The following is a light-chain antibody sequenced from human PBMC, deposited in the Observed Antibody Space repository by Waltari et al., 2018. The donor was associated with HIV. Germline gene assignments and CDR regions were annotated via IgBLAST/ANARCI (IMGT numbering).Light chain of an antibody. CDR1: RSDVGGYHY. Sequence: QSALTQPPSASGSPGQSVTISCTGTRSDVGGYHYVSWYQQHPGKAPKLMIYEVSKRPSGVPDRFSGSKSGNTASLNVSGLQAEDEADYYCSSCAGSNNGVFGGGTKLTVL. CDR2: EVS. CDR3: SSCAGSNNGV. V-gene: IGLV2-8*01. J-gene: IGLJ3*02.